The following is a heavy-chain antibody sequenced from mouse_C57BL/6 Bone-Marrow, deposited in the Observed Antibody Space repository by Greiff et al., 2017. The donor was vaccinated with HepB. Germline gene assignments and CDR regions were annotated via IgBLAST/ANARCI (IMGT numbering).Heavy chain of an antibody. D-gene: IGHD1-1*01. Sequence: QVQLQQPGAELVKPGASVKLSCKASGYTFTSYWMHWVKQRPGQGLEWIGMIHPSDSDTNYNQKFKGKATLTVDKSSSTAYMQLSSLTSEDSAVYYCAIYGSSGYYAMDYWGQGTSVTVSS. CDR3: AIYGSSGYYAMDY. CDR1: GYTFTSYW. V-gene: IGHV1-74*01. CDR2: IHPSDSDT. J-gene: IGHJ4*01.